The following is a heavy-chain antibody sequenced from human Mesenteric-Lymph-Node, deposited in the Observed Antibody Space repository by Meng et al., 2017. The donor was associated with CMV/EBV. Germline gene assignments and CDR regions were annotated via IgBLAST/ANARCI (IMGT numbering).Heavy chain of an antibody. V-gene: IGHV4-39*01. CDR3: ARRGNYDSDYSEY. CDR2: VHHSGTT. Sequence: PRQESDPVSVTPPATPSLSCTCSGDSISNSTSYWHWIRQPPGKGLEWIGSVHHSGTTYYNPSLKGRLTISVDTTANLFSLMLTTGTAADTATYYCARRGNYDSDYSEYWGQGTLVTVSS. J-gene: IGHJ4*02. CDR1: GDSISNSTSY. D-gene: IGHD3-22*01.